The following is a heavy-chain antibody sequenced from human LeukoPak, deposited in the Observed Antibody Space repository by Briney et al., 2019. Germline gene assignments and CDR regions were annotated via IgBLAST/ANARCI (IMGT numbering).Heavy chain of an antibody. V-gene: IGHV3-23*01. CDR1: GFTFSSYA. J-gene: IGHJ6*03. Sequence: GGSLRLSCAASGFTFSSYAMSWVRQAPGKGLEWVSAISGSGGSTYYADSVKGRFTISRDNSKNTLYLQMNSLRAEDTAVYYCAKVGGTMVRGPRYYYMDVWGKGTTVTVSS. CDR2: ISGSGGST. D-gene: IGHD3-10*01. CDR3: AKVGGTMVRGPRYYYMDV.